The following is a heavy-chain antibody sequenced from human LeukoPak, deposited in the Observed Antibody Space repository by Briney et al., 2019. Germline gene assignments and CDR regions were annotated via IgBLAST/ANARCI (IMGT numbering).Heavy chain of an antibody. D-gene: IGHD2-15*01. J-gene: IGHJ1*01. V-gene: IGHV4-59*01. CDR2: ICYSGTT. Sequence: SETLSLTCTVSGGSISSYYWSWIRQPPGQGLEWIGYICYSGTTNYNPSLKSRVTISVDTSKNQFSLKLSSVTAADTAVYYCAREDYCSGGSCYSGYFQHWGQGTLVTVSS. CDR1: GGSISSYY. CDR3: AREDYCSGGSCYSGYFQH.